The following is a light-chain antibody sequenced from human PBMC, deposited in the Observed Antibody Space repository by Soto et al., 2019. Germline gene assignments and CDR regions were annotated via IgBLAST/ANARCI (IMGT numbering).Light chain of an antibody. J-gene: IGKJ4*01. V-gene: IGKV3-11*01. CDR1: QSVSIY. CDR3: QHRSNWPLT. Sequence: EIVLTQSPATLSLSPGERATLSCRASQSVSIYLAWYQQQPGQAPRLLIYDASNRATGIPARFSGSGSGTDFTLTISSLEPEDFAVYYCQHRSNWPLTFGGGTKVEIK. CDR2: DAS.